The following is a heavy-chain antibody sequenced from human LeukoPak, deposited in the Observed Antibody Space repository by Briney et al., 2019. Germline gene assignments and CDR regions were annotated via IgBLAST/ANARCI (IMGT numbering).Heavy chain of an antibody. CDR1: GYSFTNYW. V-gene: IGHV5-51*01. CDR2: INPGDSDT. Sequence: GESLKISCKGSGYSFTNYWIGWVRQMPRKGLEWMAFINPGDSDTRYSPSFQGHVTISVDKSINTAYLQWGSLKASDTAMYYCARQGDAVVTDVWGQGTTVIVSS. J-gene: IGHJ6*02. CDR3: ARQGDAVVTDV. D-gene: IGHD4-23*01.